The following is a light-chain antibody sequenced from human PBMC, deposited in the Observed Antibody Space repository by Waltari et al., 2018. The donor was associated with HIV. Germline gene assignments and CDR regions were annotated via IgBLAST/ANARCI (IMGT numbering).Light chain of an antibody. Sequence: EIVLTHAPATLSLSPGERATPSCRASQSVSSCLACYQLKPGQAPRLLIYGASNRATGIPARFSGGGSGTDFTLTISSLEPEDFAVYYCLQRNSWPLTFGGGTRVEIK. CDR3: LQRNSWPLT. CDR1: QSVSSC. J-gene: IGKJ4*01. CDR2: GAS. V-gene: IGKV3-11*01.